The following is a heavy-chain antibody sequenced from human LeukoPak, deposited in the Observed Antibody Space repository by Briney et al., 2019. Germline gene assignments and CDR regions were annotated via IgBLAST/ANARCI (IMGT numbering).Heavy chain of an antibody. V-gene: IGHV4-4*02. CDR3: ARGYVDTAMVSIDY. CDR2: IYHSGRT. J-gene: IGHJ4*02. D-gene: IGHD5-18*01. Sequence: RTSETLSLTCAVSGGSISSSNWWSWVRQPPEKGLEWIGEIYHSGRTNYNPSLKSRVTISVDKSKNQFSLKLSSVTAADTAVYYCARGYVDTAMVSIDYWGQGTLVTVSS. CDR1: GGSISSSNW.